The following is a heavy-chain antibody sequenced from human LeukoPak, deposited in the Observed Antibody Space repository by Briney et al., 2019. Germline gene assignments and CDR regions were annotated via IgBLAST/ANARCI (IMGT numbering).Heavy chain of an antibody. CDR3: VRHVARAFDI. CDR2: INHSGST. Sequence: SETLSLTCAVYGGSFSGYYWSWIRQPPGKGLEWIGEINHSGSTNYNPSLKSRVTISVDTSKNQLSLKLSSVTAADTAVYSCVRHVARAFDIWGQGTKVTVSS. V-gene: IGHV4-34*01. J-gene: IGHJ3*02. CDR1: GGSFSGYY.